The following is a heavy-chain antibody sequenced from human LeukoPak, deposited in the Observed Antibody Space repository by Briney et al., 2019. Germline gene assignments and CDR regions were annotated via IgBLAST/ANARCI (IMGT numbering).Heavy chain of an antibody. CDR2: IYQSKYT. CDR1: GVSFSGNY. V-gene: IGHV4-34*01. Sequence: SETLSLTCGVRGVSFSGNYWSWIRQSPGKGLEWIGEIYQSKYTTYNPSLKSRVTISVDTSKNQFSLKLSSVTAADTAVYYCARGGVATIDDWGQGTLVTVSS. D-gene: IGHD5-12*01. CDR3: ARGGVATIDD. J-gene: IGHJ4*02.